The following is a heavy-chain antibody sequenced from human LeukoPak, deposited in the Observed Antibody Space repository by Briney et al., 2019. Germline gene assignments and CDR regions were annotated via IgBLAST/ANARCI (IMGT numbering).Heavy chain of an antibody. J-gene: IGHJ4*02. V-gene: IGHV3-30-3*01. Sequence: RGSLRLSCAASGFTFSSYAMHWVRQAPGKGLEWVAVISYDGSNKYYADSVKGRFTISRDNSKNTLYLQMNSLRAEDTAVYYCARETIVVVPARLRPPYYFDYWGQGTLVTVSS. CDR1: GFTFSSYA. CDR2: ISYDGSNK. D-gene: IGHD2-2*01. CDR3: ARETIVVVPARLRPPYYFDY.